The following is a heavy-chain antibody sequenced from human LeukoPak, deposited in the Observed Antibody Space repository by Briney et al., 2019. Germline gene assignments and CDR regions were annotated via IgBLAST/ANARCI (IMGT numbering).Heavy chain of an antibody. V-gene: IGHV1-8*01. Sequence: ASVKVSCKASGYTFTSYDINWVRQATGQGLEWMGWMNPNSGNTGYAQKFQGRVTMTRDTSISTAYMELSSLRSEDTAVYYCARAPMGWLIHFDYWGQGTLVTVSS. J-gene: IGHJ4*02. D-gene: IGHD3-3*01. CDR1: GYTFTSYD. CDR3: ARAPMGWLIHFDY. CDR2: MNPNSGNT.